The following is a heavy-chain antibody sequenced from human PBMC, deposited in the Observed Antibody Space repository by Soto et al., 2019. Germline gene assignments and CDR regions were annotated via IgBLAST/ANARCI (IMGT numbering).Heavy chain of an antibody. CDR3: ARTYYGDYVTDAFDF. Sequence: QVQLQESGPGLIKPSQTLSLSYTVSGGSISSGGYYWSWIRQHPGKGLEWIGYIYYSGSTYYNPSLKSRVTISVDTSKNQFSLKLSSVTAAYTVVYYCARTYYGDYVTDAFDFWGQGTMVTVSS. D-gene: IGHD4-17*01. V-gene: IGHV4-31*03. J-gene: IGHJ3*01. CDR1: GGSISSGGYY. CDR2: IYYSGST.